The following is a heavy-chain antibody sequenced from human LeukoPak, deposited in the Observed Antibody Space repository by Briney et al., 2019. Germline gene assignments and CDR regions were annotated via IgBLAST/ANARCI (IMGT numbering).Heavy chain of an antibody. CDR3: ARVDIIVVVGHAFDI. CDR1: GYTFTSYG. CDR2: ISAYNGNT. J-gene: IGHJ3*02. D-gene: IGHD3-22*01. Sequence: ASVKVSCKASGYTFTSYGISWVRQAPGQGLEWMGWISAYNGNTNYAQKLQGRVTMTTDTSTSTAYMELRSLRSDDTAVYYCARVDIIVVVGHAFDIWGQGTMVTVSS. V-gene: IGHV1-18*01.